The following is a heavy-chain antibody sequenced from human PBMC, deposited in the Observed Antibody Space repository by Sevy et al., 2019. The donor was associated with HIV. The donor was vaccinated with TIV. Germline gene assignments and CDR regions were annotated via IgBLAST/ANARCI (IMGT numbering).Heavy chain of an antibody. CDR3: AKGGSGGIDHYGMDV. CDR2: IRYDGINK. V-gene: IGHV3-30*02. CDR1: GFRFNNFG. D-gene: IGHD6-25*01. Sequence: GGSLRLSCAASGFRFNNFGMYWVRQAPGNGLEGVAFIRYDGINKYYVDSVKGRSTISRDNSKDTLYLEMKSLRLEDTAIYYCAKGGSGGIDHYGMDVWGQGTTVTVSS. J-gene: IGHJ6*02.